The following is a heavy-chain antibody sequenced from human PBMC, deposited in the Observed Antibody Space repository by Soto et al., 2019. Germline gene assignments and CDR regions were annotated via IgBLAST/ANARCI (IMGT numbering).Heavy chain of an antibody. Sequence: ASVKVSCKASGYTFTSYGIIWVRQAPGQGLEWMGWVSAYNGNTNYAQKLQGRVTMTTDTSTSTAYMELRGLRSDDTAVYYCARDASGSNHDYWGQGTLVTVSS. V-gene: IGHV1-18*01. CDR3: ARDASGSNHDY. CDR1: GYTFTSYG. CDR2: VSAYNGNT. J-gene: IGHJ4*02. D-gene: IGHD5-12*01.